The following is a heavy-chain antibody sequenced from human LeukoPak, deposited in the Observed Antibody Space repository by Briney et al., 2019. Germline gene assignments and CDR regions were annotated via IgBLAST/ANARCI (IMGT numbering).Heavy chain of an antibody. CDR3: AKPSPVDAFDI. J-gene: IGHJ3*02. CDR2: ISGSGGST. Sequence: GGSLRLSCAASGFTFSNYAMSWVRQAPGKGLEWVSGISGSGGSTYFADSVKGRFTISRDNSKNTLYLQMNSLRAEDTAVCYCAKPSPVDAFDIWGQGTMVTVSS. CDR1: GFTFSNYA. V-gene: IGHV3-23*01.